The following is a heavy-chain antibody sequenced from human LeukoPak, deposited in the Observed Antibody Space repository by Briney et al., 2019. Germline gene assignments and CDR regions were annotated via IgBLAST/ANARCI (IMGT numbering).Heavy chain of an antibody. D-gene: IGHD3-22*01. CDR3: AREDSSGYYFVDAFDI. J-gene: IGHJ3*02. Sequence: ASVKVSCKASGGTFSSYAISWVRQAPGQGLEWMGWISAYNGNTNYAQKLQGRVTMTTDTSTSTAYMELRSLRSDDTAVYYCAREDSSGYYFVDAFDIWGQGTMVTVSS. CDR1: GGTFSSYA. V-gene: IGHV1-18*01. CDR2: ISAYNGNT.